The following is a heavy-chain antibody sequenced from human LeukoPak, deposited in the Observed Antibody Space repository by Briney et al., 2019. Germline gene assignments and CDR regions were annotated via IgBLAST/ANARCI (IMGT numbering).Heavy chain of an antibody. V-gene: IGHV4-39*01. CDR2: IYYSGST. D-gene: IGHD3-16*01. Sequence: PSETLSLTCTVSGGSISSSSYYWGWVRQPPGKGLEWIGSIYYSGSTYYKSALNSRLTISVDTSKNQFSLNLASVTAADTAVYYCASHRHNGGHHFWGQGTLVTVSS. J-gene: IGHJ4*02. CDR3: ASHRHNGGHHF. CDR1: GGSISSSSYY.